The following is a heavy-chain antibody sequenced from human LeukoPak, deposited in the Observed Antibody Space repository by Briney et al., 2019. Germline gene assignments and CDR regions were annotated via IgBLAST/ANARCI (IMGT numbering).Heavy chain of an antibody. CDR3: AKDQGSGSYYTEPQGMDV. CDR1: GFTFSSYG. CDR2: ISYDGSNK. J-gene: IGHJ6*02. D-gene: IGHD3-10*01. V-gene: IGHV3-30*18. Sequence: GGSLRLSCAASGFTFSSYGMHWVRQAPGKGLEWVAVISYDGSNKYYADSVKGRFTISRDNSKNTLYLQMNSLRAEDTAVYYCAKDQGSGSYYTEPQGMDVWGQGTTVTVSS.